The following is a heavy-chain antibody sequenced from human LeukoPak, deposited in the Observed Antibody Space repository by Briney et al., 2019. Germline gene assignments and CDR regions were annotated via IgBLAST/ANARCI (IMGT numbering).Heavy chain of an antibody. Sequence: SETLSLTCAVYGGSFSGYYWSWIRQPPGKGLEWIGEINHSGSTNYNPSLKSRVTISVDTSKNQFSLKLSSVTAADTAVYYCARGRGGYYYDSSGYFEYYFDYWGQGTLVTVSS. CDR1: GGSFSGYY. CDR2: INHSGST. CDR3: ARGRGGYYYDSSGYFEYYFDY. V-gene: IGHV4-34*01. J-gene: IGHJ4*02. D-gene: IGHD3-22*01.